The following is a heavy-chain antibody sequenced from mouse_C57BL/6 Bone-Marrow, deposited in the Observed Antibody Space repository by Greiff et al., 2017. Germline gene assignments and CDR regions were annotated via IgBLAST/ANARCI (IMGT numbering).Heavy chain of an antibody. CDR3: ARREGYDIFAY. J-gene: IGHJ3*01. V-gene: IGHV1-69*01. Sequence: QVQLKQPGAELVMPGASVKLSCKASGYTFTSYWMHWVKQRPGQGLEWIGEIDPSDSYTNYNQKFKGKSTLTVDKSSSTAYMQLSSLTSEDSAVYYCARREGYDIFAYWGQGTLVTVSA. D-gene: IGHD2-2*01. CDR1: GYTFTSYW. CDR2: IDPSDSYT.